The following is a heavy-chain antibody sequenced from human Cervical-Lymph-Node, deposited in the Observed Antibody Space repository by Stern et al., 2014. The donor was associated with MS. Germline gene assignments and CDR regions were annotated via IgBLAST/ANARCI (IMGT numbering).Heavy chain of an antibody. CDR2: ISYDGSSQ. CDR3: ARPAAARYFDY. CDR1: GFTFGRHS. V-gene: IGHV3-30-3*01. D-gene: IGHD6-25*01. J-gene: IGHJ4*02. Sequence: VHLVESGGGVVQPGRSLRLSCATSGFTFGRHSMPWVRQAPGKGLEWVAIISYDGSSQHYADSVKGRFTISRSNSNNTLYLQMNSLRVEDTAMYYCARPAAARYFDYWGQGSQVTVSS.